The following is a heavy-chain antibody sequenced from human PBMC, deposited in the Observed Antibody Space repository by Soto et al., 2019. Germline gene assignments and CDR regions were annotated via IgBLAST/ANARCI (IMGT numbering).Heavy chain of an antibody. V-gene: IGHV3-33*01. D-gene: IGHD4-17*01. CDR3: ARPYYDYGDYVDAFDI. CDR2: IWYDGSNK. J-gene: IGHJ3*02. Sequence: QVQLVESGGGVVQSGRSLRLSCAASGFTFSSYGMHWVRQAPGKGLEWVAVIWYDGSNKYYADSVKGRFTISRDNSKNTLYLQMNSLRAEDTAVYYCARPYYDYGDYVDAFDIWGQGTMVTVSS. CDR1: GFTFSSYG.